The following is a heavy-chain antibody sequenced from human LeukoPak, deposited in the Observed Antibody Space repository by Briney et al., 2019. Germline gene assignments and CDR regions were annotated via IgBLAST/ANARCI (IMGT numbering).Heavy chain of an antibody. CDR3: ARDGRVPAAMSTFDI. J-gene: IGHJ3*02. D-gene: IGHD2-2*01. V-gene: IGHV1-69*04. CDR2: IIPILGIA. CDR1: GYTFTGYY. Sequence: GASVKVSCKASGYTFTGYYMHWVRQAPGQGLEWMGRIIPILGIANYAQKFQGRVTITADKSTSTAYMELSSLRSEDTAVYYCARDGRVPAAMSTFDIWGQGTMVTVSS.